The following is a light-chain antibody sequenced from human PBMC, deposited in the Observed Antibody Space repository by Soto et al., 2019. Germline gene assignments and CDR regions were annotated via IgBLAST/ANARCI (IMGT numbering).Light chain of an antibody. CDR3: QHYNNWPPWT. CDR1: QSVRSN. Sequence: EIVMTQSPATLSVSPGERATLSCSASQSVRSNLACYQQKPGQAPRLLIYGASTTATGIPARFSGSGSGTEFTLTISSLQSEDFAVYYCQHYNNWPPWTFGQGTKVEIK. V-gene: IGKV3-15*01. CDR2: GAS. J-gene: IGKJ1*01.